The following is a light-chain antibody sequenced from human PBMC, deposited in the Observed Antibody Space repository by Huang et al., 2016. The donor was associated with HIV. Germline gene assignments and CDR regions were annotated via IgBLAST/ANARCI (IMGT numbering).Light chain of an antibody. V-gene: IGKV3-11*01. CDR2: DAS. CDR3: QQRSDWPPWT. J-gene: IGKJ1*01. Sequence: EIVLTQSPATLSLSPGERATLSCRASQSVRNYLAWYQQKPGQAPRLLSYDASNRATGTPARCSGSGSGTDFTLTISSLEPEDFAVYYCQQRSDWPPWTFGQGTKVEIK. CDR1: QSVRNY.